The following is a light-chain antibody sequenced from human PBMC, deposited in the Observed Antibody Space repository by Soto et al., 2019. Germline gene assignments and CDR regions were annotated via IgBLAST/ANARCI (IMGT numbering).Light chain of an antibody. CDR1: QSISSW. V-gene: IGKV1-5*01. CDR2: DAS. J-gene: IGKJ1*01. Sequence: IQMTQSPSTLSGYVGDRVTITCRASQSISSWLAWYQQKPGKAPKLLIYDASSLESGVPSRFSGSGSGTEFTLTISSLQPDDFATYYCQQYNSYSTFGQGTKVDIK. CDR3: QQYNSYST.